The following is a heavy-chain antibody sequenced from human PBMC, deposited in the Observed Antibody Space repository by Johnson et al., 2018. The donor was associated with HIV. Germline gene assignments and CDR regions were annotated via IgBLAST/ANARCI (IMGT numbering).Heavy chain of an antibody. D-gene: IGHD6-13*01. CDR3: ARDGGYSSSWYKYAFDI. CDR1: GFTFSSYA. V-gene: IGHV3-30*04. Sequence: QEKLVESGGGVVQPGRSLRLSCAASGFTFSSYAMHWVRQAPGKGLEWVAVISYDGTNKYYADSAKGRFTISRDNSRNTLFLQMNSLRAEDTAVYYCARDGGYSSSWYKYAFDIWGQGTMVTVSS. J-gene: IGHJ3*02. CDR2: ISYDGTNK.